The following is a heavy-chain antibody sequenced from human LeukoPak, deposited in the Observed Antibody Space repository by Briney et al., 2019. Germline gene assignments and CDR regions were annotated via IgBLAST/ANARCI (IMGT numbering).Heavy chain of an antibody. J-gene: IGHJ4*02. D-gene: IGHD3-3*01. V-gene: IGHV3-30*03. CDR3: ARDRAWNYFDY. Sequence: PGGSLRLSCAASGFTFSRHGMHWVRQAPGKGLEWVAIISNDGSRKYYAHSVEGRFTISRDNSKNALYLQMDSLRAEDTAVYYCARDRAWNYFDYWGQGTLVTVSS. CDR1: GFTFSRHG. CDR2: ISNDGSRK.